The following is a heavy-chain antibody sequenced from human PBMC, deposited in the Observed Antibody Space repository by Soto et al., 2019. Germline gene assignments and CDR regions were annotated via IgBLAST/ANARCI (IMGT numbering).Heavy chain of an antibody. D-gene: IGHD2-2*01. Sequence: ASVKVSCQASGYTFTSYGISWVRQAPGQGLEWMGIISANSGNTSYAQKFQGRVTMTRDTSTSTVYMELSSLRSEDTAVYYCARIGYCSSTSCSFDYWGQGTLVTVSS. CDR3: ARIGYCSSTSCSFDY. J-gene: IGHJ4*02. CDR1: GYTFTSYG. V-gene: IGHV1-18*01. CDR2: ISANSGNT.